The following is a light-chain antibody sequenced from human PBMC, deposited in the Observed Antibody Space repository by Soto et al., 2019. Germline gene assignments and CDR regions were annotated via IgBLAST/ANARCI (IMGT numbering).Light chain of an antibody. CDR3: MQALQTPWT. Sequence: DIVMTQSPLSLPVAPGEPASISCRSSQSLLHSTGDNYLDWYLRKPGQSPQLLIYLGSNRVSGVPDRFSGSGSGTDFTLKISRVEAEDVGVYYCMQALQTPWTFGQGTRWIS. V-gene: IGKV2-28*01. CDR1: QSLLHSTGDNY. J-gene: IGKJ1*01. CDR2: LGS.